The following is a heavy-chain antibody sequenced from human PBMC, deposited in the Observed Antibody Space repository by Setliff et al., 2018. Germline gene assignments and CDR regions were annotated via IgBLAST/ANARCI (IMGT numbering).Heavy chain of an antibody. V-gene: IGHV4-59*08. Sequence: SETLSLTCSVSGDSIFDNYWSWIRQSPGRGLEWIAYISYTGSTNYNPSLKSRVTISVDTSKNQFSLKLSSVTAADTAVYYCARRDSTGYYGYSFDFWGQGTLVTVSS. J-gene: IGHJ4*02. CDR2: ISYTGST. CDR1: GDSIFDNY. D-gene: IGHD3-22*01. CDR3: ARRDSTGYYGYSFDF.